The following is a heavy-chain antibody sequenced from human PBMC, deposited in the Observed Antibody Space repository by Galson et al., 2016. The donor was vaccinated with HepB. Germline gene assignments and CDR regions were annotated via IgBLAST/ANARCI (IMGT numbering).Heavy chain of an antibody. CDR2: LSGLSDSK. J-gene: IGHJ4*02. Sequence: SLRLSCAASGSTFSSYAMSWVRQAPGKGLEWVSALSGLSDSKDYADSVKGRFTVSRDNAKDTLYLQMNSLRAEDTAVYFCAKDAHYGSGVPTWGYCENWGRGTLVTVSS. V-gene: IGHV3-23*01. CDR1: GSTFSSYA. CDR3: AKDAHYGSGVPTWGYCEN. D-gene: IGHD3-3*02.